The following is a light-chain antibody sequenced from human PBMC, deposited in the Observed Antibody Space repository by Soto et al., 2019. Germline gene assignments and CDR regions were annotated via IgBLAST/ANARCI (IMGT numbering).Light chain of an antibody. CDR2: ATS. Sequence: EILMTQSPATLSVSPGDSATLSCRASRSVDTDLAWYQQKPGQAPRLLVFATSARATGVPDRFRGSRSGTDFALTISSPQPEDSATYYCQQYYNRPPWTFGQGTKVEI. CDR3: QQYYNRPPWT. CDR1: RSVDTD. V-gene: IGKV3-15*01. J-gene: IGKJ1*01.